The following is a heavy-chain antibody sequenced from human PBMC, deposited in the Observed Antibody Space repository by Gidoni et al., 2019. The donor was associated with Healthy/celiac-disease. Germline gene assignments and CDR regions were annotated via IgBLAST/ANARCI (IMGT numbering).Heavy chain of an antibody. CDR2: IYYSGST. D-gene: IGHD6-19*01. CDR1: GGSISRSSYY. Sequence: QLQLQESGPGLVKPSETLSLPCTVSGGSISRSSYYWGWIRQPPGKGLEWIGSIYYSGSTYYNPSLKSRVTISVDTSKNQFSLKLSSVTAADTAVYYCASKPQWLVYRYFDYWGQGTLVTVSS. CDR3: ASKPQWLVYRYFDY. J-gene: IGHJ4*02. V-gene: IGHV4-39*01.